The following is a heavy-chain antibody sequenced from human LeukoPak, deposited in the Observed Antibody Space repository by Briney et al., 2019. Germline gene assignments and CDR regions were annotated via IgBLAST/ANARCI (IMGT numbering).Heavy chain of an antibody. V-gene: IGHV3-13*01. CDR2: IGTAGDT. CDR3: ARATVSYGMDV. CDR1: GFTFSSYD. D-gene: IGHD4-4*01. Sequence: GGSLRLSCAASGFTFSSYDMHWVRQAPGKGLEWVSAIGTAGDTYYPGSVKGRFTISRENAKNSLYLQMNSLRAGDTAVYYCARATVSYGMDVWGQGTTVTVSS. J-gene: IGHJ6*02.